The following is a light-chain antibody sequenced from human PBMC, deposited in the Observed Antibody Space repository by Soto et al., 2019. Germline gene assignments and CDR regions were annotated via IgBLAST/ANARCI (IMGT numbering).Light chain of an antibody. J-gene: IGLJ2*01. V-gene: IGLV2-23*01. CDR2: AGT. Sequence: QSVLTQPASVSGSPGQSITISCTGTSSDVGFYNLVSWYHQYPGKAPKLILYAGTNRPSGLSTRFSGSMSGSTASLTISGLQAEDEGNYYCCSYATSDTLLFGGGTKLTVL. CDR3: CSYATSDTLL. CDR1: SSDVGFYNL.